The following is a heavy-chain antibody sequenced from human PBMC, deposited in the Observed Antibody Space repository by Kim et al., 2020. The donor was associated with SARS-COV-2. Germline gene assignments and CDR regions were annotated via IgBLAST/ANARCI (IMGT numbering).Heavy chain of an antibody. D-gene: IGHD1-26*01. CDR1: GFTFSSYG. V-gene: IGHV3-30*18. Sequence: GGSLRLSCAASGFTFSSYGMHWVRQAPGKGLEWVAVISYDGSNKYYADSVKGRFTISRDNSKNTLYLQMNSLRAEDTAVYYCAKSGSGSDPSLYDYWGQGTLVTVSS. CDR3: AKSGSGSDPSLYDY. CDR2: ISYDGSNK. J-gene: IGHJ4*02.